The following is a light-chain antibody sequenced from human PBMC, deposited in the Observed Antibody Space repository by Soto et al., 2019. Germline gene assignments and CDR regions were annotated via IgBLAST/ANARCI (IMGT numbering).Light chain of an antibody. CDR2: GAS. Sequence: ETVLTQSPGTLSLSPGERATLSCRASQSVSSSYLAWYQQKPGQAPRLLIYGASSRATGIPDRFSGSGSGTDFTLTISRLVPEDFAVYYCQQYGRSPPSWTFGQGTKVEIK. CDR1: QSVSSSY. CDR3: QQYGRSPPSWT. V-gene: IGKV3-20*01. J-gene: IGKJ1*01.